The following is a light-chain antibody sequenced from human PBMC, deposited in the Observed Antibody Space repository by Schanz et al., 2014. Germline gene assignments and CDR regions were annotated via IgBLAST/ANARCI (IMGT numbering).Light chain of an antibody. V-gene: IGLV2-14*03. J-gene: IGLJ2*01. CDR1: SSDIGGYNY. CDR3: SSHTSNNPRVV. CDR2: DVT. Sequence: QSALTQPASVSGSPGQSITISCTGTSSDIGGYNYVSWYQQHPGKAPKLMIFDVTNRPSGVSYRFSGSKSGNTASLTISGLQAEDEADYYCSSHTSNNPRVVFGGGTKLTVL.